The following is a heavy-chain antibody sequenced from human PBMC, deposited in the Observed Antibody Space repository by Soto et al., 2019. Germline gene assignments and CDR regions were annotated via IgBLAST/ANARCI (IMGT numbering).Heavy chain of an antibody. CDR2: ISGSGGST. CDR1: GFTFSSYA. Sequence: GGSLRLSCAASGFTFSSYAMSWVRQAPGKGLEWVSAISGSGGSTYYADSVKGRFTISRDNSKNTLYLQMNSLRAEDTAVYYCAKELRFLEWLFPDYYGMDVWGQGTTVTVSS. CDR3: AKELRFLEWLFPDYYGMDV. V-gene: IGHV3-23*01. J-gene: IGHJ6*02. D-gene: IGHD3-3*01.